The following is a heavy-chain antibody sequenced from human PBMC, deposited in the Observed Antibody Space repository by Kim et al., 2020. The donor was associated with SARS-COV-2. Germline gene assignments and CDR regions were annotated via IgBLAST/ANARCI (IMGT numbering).Heavy chain of an antibody. D-gene: IGHD4-17*01. Sequence: GGSLRLSCAASGFTFSSYAMSWVRQAPGKGLEWVSAISGSGGSTYYADSVKGRFTISRDNSKNTLYLQMNSLRAEDTAVYYCAKGVNDYGDYELGGYYGIDVWGQVTTVTVSS. CDR3: AKGVNDYGDYELGGYYGIDV. CDR2: ISGSGGST. V-gene: IGHV3-23*01. J-gene: IGHJ6*02. CDR1: GFTFSSYA.